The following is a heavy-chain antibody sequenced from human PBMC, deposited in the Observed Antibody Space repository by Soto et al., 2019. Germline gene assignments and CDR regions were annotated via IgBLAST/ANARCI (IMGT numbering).Heavy chain of an antibody. J-gene: IGHJ6*02. CDR3: NIGVPSRGMDF. Sequence: EVQLVESGGGLVKPGGSLRLSCAASGFTFSNAWMSWVRQAPGKGLEWVGRIKTKTDGGTTDYAAPVKGRFTISRDASKNTLYLKITCLKNKAPAVYYFNIGVPSRGMDFWGQGNTVTVSS. V-gene: IGHV3-15*01. CDR1: GFTFSNAW. CDR2: IKTKTDGGTT. D-gene: IGHD3-3*01.